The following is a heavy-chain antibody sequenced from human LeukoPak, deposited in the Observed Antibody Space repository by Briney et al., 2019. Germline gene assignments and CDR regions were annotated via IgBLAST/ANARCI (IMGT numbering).Heavy chain of an antibody. V-gene: IGHV3-48*03. D-gene: IGHD3-22*01. CDR3: ARPYDSSGYYSSLDAFDI. J-gene: IGHJ3*02. CDR1: GFTFSSYE. Sequence: GGSLRLSCAASGFTFSSYEMNWVRQAPGKGLEWVSYISSSGSTIYYADSVKGRFTISRDNSKNTLYLQMNSLRAEDTAVYYCARPYDSSGYYSSLDAFDIWGQGTMVTVSS. CDR2: ISSSGSTI.